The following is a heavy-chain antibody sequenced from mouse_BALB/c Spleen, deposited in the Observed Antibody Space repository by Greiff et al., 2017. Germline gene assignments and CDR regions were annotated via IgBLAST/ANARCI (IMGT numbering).Heavy chain of an antibody. Sequence: QVQLQQSGAELARPGASVKLSCKASGYTFTDYYINWVKQRTGQGLEWIGEIYPGSGNTYYNEKFKGKATLTADKSSSTAYMQLSSLTSEDSAVYFCARPGWLRRTNWYFDVWGAGTTVTVSS. CDR2: IYPGSGNT. D-gene: IGHD2-2*01. J-gene: IGHJ1*01. CDR3: ARPGWLRRTNWYFDV. CDR1: GYTFTDYY. V-gene: IGHV1-77*01.